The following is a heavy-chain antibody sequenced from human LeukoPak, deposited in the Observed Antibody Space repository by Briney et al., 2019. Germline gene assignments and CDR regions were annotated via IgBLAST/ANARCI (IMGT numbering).Heavy chain of an antibody. CDR1: GFTFGDYA. J-gene: IGHJ4*02. V-gene: IGHV3-49*04. D-gene: IGHD2-21*02. CDR3: TREALIVVVTATLDY. CDR2: IRSKAYGGTT. Sequence: PGGSLRLSCTASGFTFGDYAMSWVRQAPGKGLEWVGFIRSKAYGGTTEYAASVKGRFTISRDDSKSIAYLQMNSLKTEDTAVYYCTREALIVVVTATLDYWGQGTLVTVSS.